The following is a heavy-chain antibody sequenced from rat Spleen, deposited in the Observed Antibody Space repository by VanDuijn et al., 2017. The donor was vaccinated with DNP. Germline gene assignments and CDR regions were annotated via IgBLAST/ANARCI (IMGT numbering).Heavy chain of an antibody. CDR2: ISYDGSGT. CDR3: ARWNSGHFDY. V-gene: IGHV5-7*01. D-gene: IGHD4-3*01. J-gene: IGHJ2*01. Sequence: EVQLVESGGDLVQPGRSLKLSCAASGFTFSDYNLAWVRQAPKKGLEWVATISYDGSGTYYRDSVKGRFTISRDNAKNTLYLQMNSLRSEDMATYYCARWNSGHFDYWGQGVMVPVSS. CDR1: GFTFSDYN.